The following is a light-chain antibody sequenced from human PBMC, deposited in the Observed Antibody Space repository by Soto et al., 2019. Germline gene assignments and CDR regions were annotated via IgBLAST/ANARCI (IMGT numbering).Light chain of an antibody. J-gene: IGKJ1*01. Sequence: DIQMTQFPSSLYASVGDIVTITCRASQGIRNDLGWYQQKPGKAPKRLIYAASSLQSGVPSRFSGSGSGTEFTLAISSLQPEDSATFYCLQHSTYPLTFGQGTKVEIK. CDR2: AAS. V-gene: IGKV1-17*01. CDR1: QGIRND. CDR3: LQHSTYPLT.